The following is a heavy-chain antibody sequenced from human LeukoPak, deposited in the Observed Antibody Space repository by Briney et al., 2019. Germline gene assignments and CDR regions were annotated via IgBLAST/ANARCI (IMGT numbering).Heavy chain of an antibody. CDR2: ISFDGSVK. CDR3: GKESASSGWNWIDA. CDR1: GFTFSSYA. Sequence: GGSLRLSCVGSGFTFSSYAMHWVRQAPGKGLEWVALISFDGSVKYFADSVTGRFTISRDNSMNTLYLQMSSLRLEDTAVCYCGKESASSGWNWIDAWGQGSLVTVSS. J-gene: IGHJ5*02. V-gene: IGHV3-30*18. D-gene: IGHD6-19*01.